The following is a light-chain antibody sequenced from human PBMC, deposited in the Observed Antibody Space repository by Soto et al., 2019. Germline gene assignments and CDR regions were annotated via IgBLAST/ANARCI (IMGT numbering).Light chain of an antibody. V-gene: IGLV1-44*01. J-gene: IGLJ1*01. Sequence: QSVLTQPPSASGTPGQRVTISCSGSSSSIGSNTVNWYQQLPGTAPKLLVYSNSQRPSGVPDRFSGSKSGTSASLAISGLQSEDEASYYCAAWDDSLNGYVFGTGTKVTVL. CDR3: AAWDDSLNGYV. CDR2: SNS. CDR1: SSSIGSNT.